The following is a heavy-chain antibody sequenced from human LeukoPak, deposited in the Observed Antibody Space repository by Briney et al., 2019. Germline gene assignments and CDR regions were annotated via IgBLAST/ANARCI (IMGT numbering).Heavy chain of an antibody. J-gene: IGHJ4*02. CDR2: IWYDGSNK. CDR3: ASRQGGIVGDY. V-gene: IGHV3-33*01. Sequence: QPGGSLRLSCAASGFSFSSYGMHWVRQAPGKGLEWVALIWYDGSNKYYGDSVKGRFTISRDNSKNTVYLQMNSLRPEDTAVYYCASRQGGIVGDYWGQGTLVTVSS. D-gene: IGHD2-15*01. CDR1: GFSFSSYG.